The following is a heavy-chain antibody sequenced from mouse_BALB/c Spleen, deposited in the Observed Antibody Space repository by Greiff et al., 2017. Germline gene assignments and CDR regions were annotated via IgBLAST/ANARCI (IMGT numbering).Heavy chain of an antibody. CDR2: ISSGGSYT. D-gene: IGHD2-3*01. V-gene: IGHV5-6*03. CDR1: GFTFSSYG. Sequence: EVMLVESGGGLVQPGGSRKLSCAASGFTFSSYGMSWVRQTPDKRLEWVATISSGGSYTYYPDSVKGRFTISRDNAKNTLYLQMSSLKSEDTAMYYCARHDGYSLFDYWGQGTTLTVSS. J-gene: IGHJ2*01. CDR3: ARHDGYSLFDY.